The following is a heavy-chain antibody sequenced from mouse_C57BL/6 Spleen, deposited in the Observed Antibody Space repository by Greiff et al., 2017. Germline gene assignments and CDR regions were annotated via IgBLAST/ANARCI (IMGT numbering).Heavy chain of an antibody. Sequence: VKLQQPGAELVKPGASVKLSCKASGYTFTSYWMHWVKQRPGRGLEWIGRIDPNSGGTKYNEKFKSKSTLTVDKPSSTAYMQLSSLTSEDSADDYCARWHYGSTFAMGYWGQGTSVTVSS. CDR3: ARWHYGSTFAMGY. D-gene: IGHD1-1*01. CDR2: IDPNSGGT. J-gene: IGHJ4*01. CDR1: GYTFTSYW. V-gene: IGHV1-72*01.